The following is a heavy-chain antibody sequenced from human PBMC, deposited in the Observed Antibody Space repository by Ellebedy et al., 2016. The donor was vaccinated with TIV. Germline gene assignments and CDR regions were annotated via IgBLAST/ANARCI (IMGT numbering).Heavy chain of an antibody. CDR2: INPNSGGT. CDR3: ARDQRGYSWNDEGWFDP. J-gene: IGHJ5*02. Sequence: ASVKVSCXASGYTFTGYFLHWVRQAPGQGLEWMGWINPNSGGTNYVQKFQGRVTMTWDTSISTAYMELSRLRSDDTAVYYCARDQRGYSWNDEGWFDPWGQGTLVTVSS. V-gene: IGHV1-2*02. CDR1: GYTFTGYF. D-gene: IGHD1-1*01.